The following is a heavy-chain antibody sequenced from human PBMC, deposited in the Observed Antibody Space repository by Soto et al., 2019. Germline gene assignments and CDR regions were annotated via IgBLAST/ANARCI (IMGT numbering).Heavy chain of an antibody. CDR1: GFTFSSYA. CDR3: AREADYYDSSGYYHIYYYDYMDV. D-gene: IGHD3-22*01. J-gene: IGHJ6*03. V-gene: IGHV3-30*04. Sequence: GESLKISCAASGFTFSSYAMHWVRQAPGKGLEWVAVISYDGSNKYYADSVKGRFTISRDNSKNTLYLQMNSLRAEDTAVYYCAREADYYDSSGYYHIYYYDYMDVWGKGTTVTVSS. CDR2: ISYDGSNK.